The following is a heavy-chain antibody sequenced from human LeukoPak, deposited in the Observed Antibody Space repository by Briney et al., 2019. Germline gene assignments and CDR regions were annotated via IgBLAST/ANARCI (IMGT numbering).Heavy chain of an antibody. CDR3: ARDLDSSGYFMTR. D-gene: IGHD3-22*01. J-gene: IGHJ4*02. CDR2: INPNSDGT. CDR1: GYSFTGYY. Sequence: ASVKVSCKASGYSFTGYYMHWVRQAPGQGLEWMGWINPNSDGTNYAQKFQGRVTMTRDTSISTAYMELSRLRSDDTAVYYCARDLDSSGYFMTRWGQGTLVTVSS. V-gene: IGHV1-2*02.